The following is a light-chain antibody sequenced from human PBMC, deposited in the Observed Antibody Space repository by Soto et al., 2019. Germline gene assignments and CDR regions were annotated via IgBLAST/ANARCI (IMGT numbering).Light chain of an antibody. CDR3: QQYNFYSWT. CDR1: QSISNR. V-gene: IGKV1-5*01. Sequence: DIQMTQSPSTLSASVGDRVTITCRASQSISNRLAWYQQKPGRAPKVLIYDASSLESGVPSRFSGSGSGTEFTLTISNLQPDDFATYYCQQYNFYSWTFCQGTKLEIK. CDR2: DAS. J-gene: IGKJ1*01.